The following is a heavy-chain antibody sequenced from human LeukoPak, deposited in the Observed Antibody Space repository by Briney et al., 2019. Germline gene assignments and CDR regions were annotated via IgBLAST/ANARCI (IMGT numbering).Heavy chain of an antibody. J-gene: IGHJ4*02. CDR1: GFTFSSYE. Sequence: PGGSLRLSCAASGFTFSSYEMNWVRQAPGKGLEWVATIKYDGSDKYYVDSVKGRFTISRDNAKNSLYLQMNSLRAEDTAVYYCARDAYFGFIYSSGWYVPRTFDYWGQGTLVTVSS. CDR2: IKYDGSDK. CDR3: ARDAYFGFIYSSGWYVPRTFDY. D-gene: IGHD6-19*01. V-gene: IGHV3-7*01.